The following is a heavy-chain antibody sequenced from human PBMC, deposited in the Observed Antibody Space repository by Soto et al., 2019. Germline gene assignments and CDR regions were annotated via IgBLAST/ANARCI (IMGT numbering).Heavy chain of an antibody. CDR1: GFTFSSYA. D-gene: IGHD3-22*01. V-gene: IGHV3-64D*08. CDR3: VKGGLNNYYDSSGPRLRFDY. Sequence: GGSLRLSCSASGFTFSSYAMHWVRQAPGKGLEYVSAISSNGGSTYYADSVKGRFTISRDNSKNTLYLQMSSLRAEDTAVYYCVKGGLNNYYDSSGPRLRFDYWGQGTLVTVSS. CDR2: ISSNGGST. J-gene: IGHJ4*02.